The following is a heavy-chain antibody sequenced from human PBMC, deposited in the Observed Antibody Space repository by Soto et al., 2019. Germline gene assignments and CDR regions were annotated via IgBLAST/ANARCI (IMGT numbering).Heavy chain of an antibody. V-gene: IGHV1-2*02. D-gene: IGHD5-12*01. Sequence: ASVKVSCKASGYTFTGYYMHWVRQAPGQGLEWTGWINPNSGGTNYAQKFQGRVTMTRDTSISTAYMELSRLRSDDTAVYYCARCEYSGYDGFGWVLYYYGMDVWGQGTTVTVS. J-gene: IGHJ6*02. CDR3: ARCEYSGYDGFGWVLYYYGMDV. CDR1: GYTFTGYY. CDR2: INPNSGGT.